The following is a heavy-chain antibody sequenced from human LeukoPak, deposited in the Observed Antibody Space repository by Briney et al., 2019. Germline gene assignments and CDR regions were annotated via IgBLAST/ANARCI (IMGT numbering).Heavy chain of an antibody. CDR1: GGSISSGGYF. CDR3: ARHVSLSFRFLEWLPRYYFDY. J-gene: IGHJ4*02. V-gene: IGHV4-61*02. CDR2: IYTSGTT. Sequence: SETLSLTCTVSGGSISSGGYFWSWIRQPAGKGLEWIGRIYTSGTTNYNPSLKSRVTISVDMAKNQFSLKLSSVTAADTAVYYCARHVSLSFRFLEWLPRYYFDYWGQGTLVTVSS. D-gene: IGHD3-3*01.